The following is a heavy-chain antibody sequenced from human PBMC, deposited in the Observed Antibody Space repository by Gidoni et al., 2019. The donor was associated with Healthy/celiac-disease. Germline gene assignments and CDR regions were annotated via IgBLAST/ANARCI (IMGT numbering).Heavy chain of an antibody. V-gene: IGHV3-7*03. Sequence: EVQLVESGGGLVQPGGSLRLSCAASGFTFSSYWVGGVRQAPGKGLEWVANIKQDGSEKYYVDSVKGRFTISRDNAKNSLYLQMNSLRAEDTAVYYCAREGGNGGDYAFDYWGQGTLVTVSS. D-gene: IGHD4-17*01. J-gene: IGHJ4*02. CDR1: GFTFSSYW. CDR2: IKQDGSEK. CDR3: AREGGNGGDYAFDY.